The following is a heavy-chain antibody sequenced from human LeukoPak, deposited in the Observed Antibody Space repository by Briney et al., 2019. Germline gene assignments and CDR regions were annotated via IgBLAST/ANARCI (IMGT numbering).Heavy chain of an antibody. CDR3: ASGYDSSGYYLGLPFDY. CDR2: ISAYNGNT. V-gene: IGHV1-18*04. CDR1: GYTFTSNY. Sequence: ASVKVSCKASGYTFTSNYMHWVRQAPGQGLEWMGWISAYNGNTNYAQKLQGRVTMTTDTSTSTAYMELRSLRSEDTAVYYCASGYDSSGYYLGLPFDYWGQGTLVTVSS. J-gene: IGHJ4*02. D-gene: IGHD3-22*01.